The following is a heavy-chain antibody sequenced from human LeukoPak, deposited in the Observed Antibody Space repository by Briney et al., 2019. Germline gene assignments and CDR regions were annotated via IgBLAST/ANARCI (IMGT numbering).Heavy chain of an antibody. CDR2: ISGSGGST. CDR3: AKLGDYYYYMDV. Sequence: PGGSLRLSCAASGFTFSSYAMSWVRQAPGKGLEWVSAISGSGGSTYYADSVKGRFTISRDNSKNTLYLQMNSLRTEDTAVYYCAKLGDYYYYMDVWGKGTTVTVSS. J-gene: IGHJ6*03. V-gene: IGHV3-23*01. CDR1: GFTFSSYA. D-gene: IGHD2-15*01.